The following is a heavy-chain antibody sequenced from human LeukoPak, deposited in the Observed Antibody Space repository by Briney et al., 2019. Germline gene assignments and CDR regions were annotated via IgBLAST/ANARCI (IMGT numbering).Heavy chain of an antibody. D-gene: IGHD2-21*02. Sequence: GESLKISCKASGYSFTTYWIGRVRQMPGKGLEWMGIIYPGDSDTKYSPSFQGQVTISADRSISTAYLQWSALKASDSAIYYCARGDTAYYFDYWGQGTLVTVSS. V-gene: IGHV5-51*01. J-gene: IGHJ4*02. CDR3: ARGDTAYYFDY. CDR1: GYSFTTYW. CDR2: IYPGDSDT.